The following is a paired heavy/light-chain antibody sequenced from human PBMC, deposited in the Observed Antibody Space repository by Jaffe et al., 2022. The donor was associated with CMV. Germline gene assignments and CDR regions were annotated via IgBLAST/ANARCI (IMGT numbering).Heavy chain of an antibody. CDR3: AKDPRLPGQDNNWFYFDS. CDR2: ISYDGNRK. J-gene: IGHJ4*02. Sequence: QVQLVESGGGVVQPGMSLRLSCAASGFTVSKYGMHWVRLAPGKGLEWMTVISYDGNRKYYADSVKGRFTISRDNSKDTVYLQMNSLRTEDTAVYYCAKDPRLPGQDNNWFYFDSWGQGTLVTVSS. V-gene: IGHV3-30*18. CDR1: GFTVSKYG. D-gene: IGHD1-1*01.
Light chain of an antibody. V-gene: IGKV3-15*01. Sequence: EIVMTQSPATLSVSPGERATLSCRASQSVSSNLAWYQQTPGQAPRLLIYGASTRAAGIPARFSGSGSGTDFTLTISSLQSEDLAVYYCQQFNNWPLTFGGGTKVEIK. J-gene: IGKJ4*01. CDR2: GAS. CDR3: QQFNNWPLT. CDR1: QSVSSN.